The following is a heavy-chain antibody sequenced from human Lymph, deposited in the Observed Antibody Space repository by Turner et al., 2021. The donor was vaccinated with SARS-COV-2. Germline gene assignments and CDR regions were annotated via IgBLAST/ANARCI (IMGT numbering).Heavy chain of an antibody. D-gene: IGHD5-18*01. CDR3: ARHGNELGIQL. V-gene: IGHV4-59*08. J-gene: IGHJ4*02. CDR1: GGSISSYY. CDR2: ISNSGST. Sequence: QVQLQESGPGLVKPSETLSLTCTVSGGSISSYYWSWIRQPPGKGLEWIGYISNSGSTNYNPSLKSRVTISLDTYKNQFSLKLSSVTAADTAVYYCARHGNELGIQLWGQGTLVTVSS.